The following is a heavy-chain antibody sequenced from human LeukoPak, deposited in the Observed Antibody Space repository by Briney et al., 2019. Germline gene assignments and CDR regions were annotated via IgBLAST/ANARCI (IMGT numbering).Heavy chain of an antibody. Sequence: TLSLTCTVSGGSISSGDYYWSWIRQPPGKGLEWIGYIYYSGSTYYNPSLKSRVTISVDTSKNQFSLKLSSVTAADTAVYYCAREDSSTSCYTLWGQGTLVTVSS. D-gene: IGHD2-2*02. CDR2: IYYSGST. CDR3: AREDSSTSCYTL. CDR1: GGSISSGDYY. V-gene: IGHV4-30-4*08. J-gene: IGHJ4*02.